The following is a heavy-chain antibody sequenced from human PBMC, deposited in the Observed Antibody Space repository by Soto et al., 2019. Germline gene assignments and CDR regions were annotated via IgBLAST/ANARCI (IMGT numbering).Heavy chain of an antibody. V-gene: IGHV3-30*18. J-gene: IGHJ4*02. CDR2: VLYDGSNQ. CDR3: AKALGELSPESYDH. D-gene: IGHD3-16*02. CDR1: GFTFSSYG. Sequence: QVQLVESGGGVVQPGRSLRLSCAASGFTFSSYGMHWVRQAPGKGLGWVAIVLYDGSNQYYADSVKGRFTISRDNSKNTVYLQMNSLRPEDTAVYYCAKALGELSPESYDHWGQGVLVTVTS.